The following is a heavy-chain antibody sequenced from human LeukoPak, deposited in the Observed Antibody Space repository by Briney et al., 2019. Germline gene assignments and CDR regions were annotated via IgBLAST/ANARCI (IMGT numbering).Heavy chain of an antibody. CDR2: IKQDGSEK. J-gene: IGHJ6*02. Sequence: GGSLRLSCAASGFTFSSYWMSWVRQAPGKGLEWVANIKQDGSEKYYVDSVKGRFTISRDNAKNSLYLQMNSLRAEDTAVYYCARCGRLRFLEWLPRDYYYGMDVWGQGTTVTVSS. CDR1: GFTFSSYW. CDR3: ARCGRLRFLEWLPRDYYYGMDV. D-gene: IGHD3-3*01. V-gene: IGHV3-7*01.